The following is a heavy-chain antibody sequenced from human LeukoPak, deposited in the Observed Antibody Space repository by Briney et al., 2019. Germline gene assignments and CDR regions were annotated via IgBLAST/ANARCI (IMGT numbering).Heavy chain of an antibody. D-gene: IGHD4-17*01. V-gene: IGHV3-30-3*01. CDR3: ARDRSPYSGYGDLVGY. J-gene: IGHJ4*02. Sequence: GGSLRLSCAASGFTFSSYAMHWVRQAPGKGLEWVAVISYDGSNKYYADSVKGRFTIPRDNSKNTLYLQMNSLRAEDTAVYYCARDRSPYSGYGDLVGYWGQGALVTVSS. CDR2: ISYDGSNK. CDR1: GFTFSSYA.